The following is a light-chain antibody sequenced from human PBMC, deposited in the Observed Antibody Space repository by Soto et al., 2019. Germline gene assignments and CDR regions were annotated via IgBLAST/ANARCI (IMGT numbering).Light chain of an antibody. CDR2: GAS. Sequence: EIVWTQSPDTLSLSPGERATVSCRASQSVSRSNLAWYKHKPGQAPRLLSYGASRRATGIPDRFTGSGSGTDFTLTISRLEPEDFAVYYCQQYVSSPWAFGQGTKVDIK. V-gene: IGKV3-20*01. CDR3: QQYVSSPWA. CDR1: QSVSRSN. J-gene: IGKJ1*01.